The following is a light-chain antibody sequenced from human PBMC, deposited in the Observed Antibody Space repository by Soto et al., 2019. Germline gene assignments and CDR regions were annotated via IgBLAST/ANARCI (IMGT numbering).Light chain of an antibody. J-gene: IGKJ5*01. CDR2: AAS. V-gene: IGKV1-39*01. Sequence: DIQMTQSPSSLSASVRDRVTISCRASQSISNYLNWYQQKPGKAPKLLIYAASSLQSGVPSRFSGSGSGTDFTITISSLQTEDFATYYCQQTYSMLITFGQGTRLEIK. CDR3: QQTYSMLIT. CDR1: QSISNY.